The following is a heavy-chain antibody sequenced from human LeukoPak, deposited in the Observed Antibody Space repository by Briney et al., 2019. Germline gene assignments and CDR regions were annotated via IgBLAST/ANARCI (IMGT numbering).Heavy chain of an antibody. CDR3: AGISGIYGFGTFDT. D-gene: IGHD1-26*01. CDR1: GASVSGNSAA. CDR2: TYYRSEWYN. V-gene: IGHV6-1*01. J-gene: IGHJ3*02. Sequence: SQTLSLTCAISGASVSGNSAAWNWIRQSPSRGLKWLGRTYYRSEWYNDYAVSVKGRITINPDTSKNQFSLQLNSVTPEDTAVYYCAGISGIYGFGTFDTWGQGTMVTVSS.